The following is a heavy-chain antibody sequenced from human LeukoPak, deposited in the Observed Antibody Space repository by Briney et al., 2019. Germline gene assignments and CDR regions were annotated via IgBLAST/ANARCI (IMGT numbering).Heavy chain of an antibody. CDR3: ARGWWDLGEIPF. Sequence: GASVKVSCKGSGYTFSAYVLHWVRQAPGQSLEWMGWINGGNGETRYSENFHGRVTITRGAAAKTSCMELSSLGPEDTAVYYCARGWWDLGEIPFWGQGTL. J-gene: IGHJ4*02. CDR1: GYTFSAYV. CDR2: INGGNGET. D-gene: IGHD1-26*01. V-gene: IGHV1-3*01.